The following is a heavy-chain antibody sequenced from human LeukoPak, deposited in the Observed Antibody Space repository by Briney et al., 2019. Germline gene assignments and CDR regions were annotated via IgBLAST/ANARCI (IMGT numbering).Heavy chain of an antibody. CDR3: VREDRSCYYY. V-gene: IGHV3-7*05. D-gene: IGHD2-15*01. J-gene: IGHJ4*02. CDR1: LISSTTSW. Sequence: RRSLTPSCPSPLISSTTSWINLLHQAPATCLARVANIKQDGNEKFYADSVKGRFTISRDNDKNSLYLQMNSLRLEDTAVYYCVREDRSCYYYWGQGTLVTVSS. CDR2: IKQDGNEK.